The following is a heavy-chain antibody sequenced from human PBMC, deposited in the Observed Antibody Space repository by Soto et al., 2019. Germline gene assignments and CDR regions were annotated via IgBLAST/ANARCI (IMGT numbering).Heavy chain of an antibody. D-gene: IGHD3-22*01. CDR2: ISWNSGSI. V-gene: IGHV3-9*01. CDR3: AKGYYYDSSGYYFDY. Sequence: GGSLRLSCAASGFTFDDYAMHWVRQAPGKGLEWVSGISWNSGSIGYADSVKGRFTISRDNAKNSLYLQMNSLRAEDTALYYCAKGYYYDSSGYYFDYWGQGTLVTVSS. CDR1: GFTFDDYA. J-gene: IGHJ4*02.